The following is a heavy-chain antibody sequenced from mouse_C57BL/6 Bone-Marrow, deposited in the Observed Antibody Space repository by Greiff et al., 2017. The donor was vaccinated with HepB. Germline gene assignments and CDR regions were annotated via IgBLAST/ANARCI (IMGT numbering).Heavy chain of an antibody. CDR1: GYTFTSYW. D-gene: IGHD2-5*01. V-gene: IGHV1-59*01. J-gene: IGHJ4*01. CDR3: ARDYSNWDYYAMDY. CDR2: IDPSDSYT. Sequence: QVQLQQPGAELVRPGTSVKLSCKASGYTFTSYWMHWVKQRPGQGLEWIGVIDPSDSYTNYNQKFKGKATLTVDTSSRTAYRQLSSLTSEDSAVYYCARDYSNWDYYAMDYWGQGTSVTVSS.